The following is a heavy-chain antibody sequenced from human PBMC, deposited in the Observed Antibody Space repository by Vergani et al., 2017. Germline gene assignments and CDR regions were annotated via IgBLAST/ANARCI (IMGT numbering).Heavy chain of an antibody. CDR2: INHSGST. J-gene: IGHJ4*02. CDR1: GGSFSGYY. D-gene: IGHD4-23*01. Sequence: QLQLQESGSGLVKPSETLSLTCAVYGGSFSGYYWSWIRQPPGKGLEWIGEINHSGSTNYNPSLKSRVTISVDTSKNQFSLKLSSVTAADTAVYYCARGVTSNYWGQGTLVTVSS. V-gene: IGHV4-34*01. CDR3: ARGVTSNY.